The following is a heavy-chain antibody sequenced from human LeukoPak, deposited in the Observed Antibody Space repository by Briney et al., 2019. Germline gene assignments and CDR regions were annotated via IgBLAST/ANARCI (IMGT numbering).Heavy chain of an antibody. CDR1: GFTFSSYA. V-gene: IGHV3-64*01. J-gene: IGHJ4*02. D-gene: IGHD2-2*01. CDR3: ARDLAYCSSTSCPNVLRFLEWSLDY. CDR2: ISSNGGST. Sequence: PGGSLRLSCAASGFTFSSYAMHWVRQAPGKGLEYVSAISSNGGSTYYANSVKGRFTISRDNSKNTLYLQMNSLRAEDTAVYYCARDLAYCSSTSCPNVLRFLEWSLDYWGQGTLVTVSS.